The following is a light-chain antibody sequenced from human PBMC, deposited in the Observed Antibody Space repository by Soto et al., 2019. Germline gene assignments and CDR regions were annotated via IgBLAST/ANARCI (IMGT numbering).Light chain of an antibody. V-gene: IGLV2-14*03. J-gene: IGLJ3*02. CDR1: RSDLGGYNY. CDR2: DVN. Sequence: QSALTQPASVSGSPGQSITISCTGTRSDLGGYNYVSWFQHHPGKAPKLLIYDVNSRPSGVSNRFSGSKSGNTASLTISGLQAEDEADYYCNSYAGSNNWVFGGGTQLTVL. CDR3: NSYAGSNNWV.